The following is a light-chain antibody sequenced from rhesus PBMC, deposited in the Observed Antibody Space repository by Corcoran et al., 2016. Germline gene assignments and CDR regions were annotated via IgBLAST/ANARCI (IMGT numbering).Light chain of an antibody. J-gene: IGKJ2*01. V-gene: IGKV1-21*01. CDR1: QGITND. CDR2: EAS. Sequence: DIQMTQSPSSLSASVGDRVTITCRASQGITNDLAWYQKKPGETTKLLIYEASSLQSGIPSRFCGSGSGTDFTLTISSLQSEDFATYDCQHYYSPPYSVGQGTKVEIK. CDR3: QHYYSPPYS.